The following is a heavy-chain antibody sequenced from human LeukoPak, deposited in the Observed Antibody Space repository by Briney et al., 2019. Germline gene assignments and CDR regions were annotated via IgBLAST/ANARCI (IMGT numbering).Heavy chain of an antibody. CDR1: GFSISNSP. CDR3: ARGRGRYCSSTSCRNWFDP. D-gene: IGHD2-2*01. CDR2: INHSGST. J-gene: IGHJ5*02. Sequence: PGGSLRLSCAASGFSISNSPMSWIRQPPGKGLEWIGEINHSGSTNYNPSLKSRVTISVDTSKNQFSLKLSSVTAADTAVYYCARGRGRYCSSTSCRNWFDPWGQGTLVTVSS. V-gene: IGHV4-34*01.